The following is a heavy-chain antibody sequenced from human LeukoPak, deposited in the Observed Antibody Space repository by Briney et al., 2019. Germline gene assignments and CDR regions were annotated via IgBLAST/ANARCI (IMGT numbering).Heavy chain of an antibody. J-gene: IGHJ6*02. CDR3: ARTLGVLRFLEWLPLYGMDV. CDR2: IYYSGST. CDR1: GGSISSGDYY. V-gene: IGHV4-30-4*01. D-gene: IGHD3-3*01. Sequence: SETLSLTCTVSGGSISSGDYYWSWIRQPPGKGLEWIGYIYYSGSTYYNPSLKSRVTISVDTSKNQFSLKPSSVTAADTAVYYCARTLGVLRFLEWLPLYGMDVWGQGTTVTVSS.